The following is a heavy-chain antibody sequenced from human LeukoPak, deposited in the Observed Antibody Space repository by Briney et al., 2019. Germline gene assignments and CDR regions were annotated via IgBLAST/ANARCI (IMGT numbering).Heavy chain of an antibody. Sequence: PGRSLRLSCAASGFTFSSYGMHWVRQAPGKGLEWVAVISYDGSNKYYADSVKGRFTISRDNSKNTLYLQMNSLRAEDTAVYYCARDFLMATIPGYWGQGTLVTVSS. D-gene: IGHD5-24*01. V-gene: IGHV3-30*03. CDR2: ISYDGSNK. CDR3: ARDFLMATIPGY. J-gene: IGHJ4*02. CDR1: GFTFSSYG.